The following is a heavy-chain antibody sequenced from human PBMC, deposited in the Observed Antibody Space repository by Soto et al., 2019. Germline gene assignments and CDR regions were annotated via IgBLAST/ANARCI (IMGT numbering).Heavy chain of an antibody. V-gene: IGHV4-39*01. Sequence: SETLSLTCNVSGGSISTSRSYWAWIRQPPGKGLEWLANIFYSGSTYYNPSLASRVTVSVDTSKNEFSLKLRSVTAADTAVYYCARQPTTGDTDLWFDPWGQGTLVTV. CDR2: IFYSGST. CDR1: GGSISTSRSY. J-gene: IGHJ5*02. CDR3: ARQPTTGDTDLWFDP. D-gene: IGHD2-21*01.